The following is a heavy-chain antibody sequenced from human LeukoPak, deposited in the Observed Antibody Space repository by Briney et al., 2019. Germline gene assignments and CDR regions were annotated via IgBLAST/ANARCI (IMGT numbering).Heavy chain of an antibody. V-gene: IGHV3-30*02. J-gene: IGHJ4*02. Sequence: PGGSLRLSCAASGFAFNTYGMHWVRQAPGKGLEGVAYIRYDGSVKYYVDSVRGRLTISRDNSKNTLYLQMNSLRAEDTAVYYCAKPRVRGTTSYYFDYWGQGTLVTVSS. CDR1: GFAFNTYG. CDR3: AKPRVRGTTSYYFDY. CDR2: IRYDGSVK. D-gene: IGHD3-10*01.